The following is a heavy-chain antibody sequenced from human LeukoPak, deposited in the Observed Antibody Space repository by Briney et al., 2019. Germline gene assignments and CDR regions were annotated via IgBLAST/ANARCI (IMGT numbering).Heavy chain of an antibody. CDR2: ISAYKVNT. Sequence: GASVKVSCKASGYTFTSYGISWVRQAPGQGLEWMGWISAYKVNTNYAQKLQGRVTMTTDTSTSTAYMQLRSLRSDDTAVYYCARDVPFDIVVVPAALDAFDIWGQGTMVTVSS. J-gene: IGHJ3*02. CDR3: ARDVPFDIVVVPAALDAFDI. D-gene: IGHD2-2*01. V-gene: IGHV1-18*01. CDR1: GYTFTSYG.